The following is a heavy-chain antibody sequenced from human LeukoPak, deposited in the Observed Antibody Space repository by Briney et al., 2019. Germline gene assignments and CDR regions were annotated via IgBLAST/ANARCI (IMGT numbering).Heavy chain of an antibody. Sequence: ASVKVSCKASGYTFTSYDINWVRQATGQGLEWVGRMNPNSGNTGSAQKFQGRVSMTRGTSISTAYMELRSLRSEDTAIYYCARAAGDLDYWGQGTLVTVSS. CDR1: GYTFTSYD. CDR2: MNPNSGNT. V-gene: IGHV1-8*01. J-gene: IGHJ4*02. CDR3: ARAAGDLDY.